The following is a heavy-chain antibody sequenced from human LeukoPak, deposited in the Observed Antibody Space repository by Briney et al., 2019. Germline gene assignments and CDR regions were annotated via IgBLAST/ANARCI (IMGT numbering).Heavy chain of an antibody. CDR2: IYYSGST. CDR1: GGSVSSGSYY. CDR3: AREGGSGSRAKFDP. V-gene: IGHV4-61*01. D-gene: IGHD3-10*01. J-gene: IGHJ5*02. Sequence: PSETLSLTCTVSGGSVSSGSYYWSWIRQPPGKGLEWIGYIYYSGSTTYNPSLKSRITISVDTSKNQFSLKLNSVTAADTAVYYCAREGGSGSRAKFDPWGQGTLVTVSS.